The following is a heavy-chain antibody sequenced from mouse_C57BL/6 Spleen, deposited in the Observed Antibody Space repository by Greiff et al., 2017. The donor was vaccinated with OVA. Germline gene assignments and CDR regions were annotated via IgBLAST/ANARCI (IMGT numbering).Heavy chain of an antibody. Sequence: EVQLQQSGAELVRPGASVKLSCTASGFNIKDDYMHWVKQRPEQGLEWIGWIDPENGDTEYASKFQGKATIKADTSSNTAYLQLSSLTSEDTAVYYCTTGGLHFAYWGQGTLVTVSA. J-gene: IGHJ3*01. CDR2: IDPENGDT. CDR1: GFNIKDDY. D-gene: IGHD2-13*01. V-gene: IGHV14-4*01. CDR3: TTGGLHFAY.